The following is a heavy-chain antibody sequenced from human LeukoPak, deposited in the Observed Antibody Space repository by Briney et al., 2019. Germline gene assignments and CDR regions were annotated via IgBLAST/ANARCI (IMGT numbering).Heavy chain of an antibody. CDR1: GFTFSSYS. V-gene: IGHV3-21*01. CDR2: ISSSSSYI. J-gene: IGHJ4*02. Sequence: GGSLRLSCAASGFTFSSYSMNWVRQAPGKGLEWVSSISSSSSYIYYADSVKGRFTISRDNAKNSPYLQMNSLRAEDTAVYYCAIETKGPFDYWGQGTLVTVSS. CDR3: AIETKGPFDY. D-gene: IGHD1/OR15-1a*01.